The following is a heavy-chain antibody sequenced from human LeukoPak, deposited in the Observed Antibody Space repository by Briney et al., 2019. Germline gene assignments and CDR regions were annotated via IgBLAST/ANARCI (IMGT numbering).Heavy chain of an antibody. CDR2: INHSGST. D-gene: IGHD3-22*01. J-gene: IGHJ6*02. CDR3: ARGSVTGDYYDSSGYFDYYYGMDV. Sequence: TSETLSLTCAVYGGSFSGYYWSWIRQPPGKGPEWIGEINHSGSTNYNPSLKSRVTISVDTSKNQFSLKLSSVTAADTAVYYCARGSVTGDYYDSSGYFDYYYGMDVWGQGTTVTVSS. CDR1: GGSFSGYY. V-gene: IGHV4-34*01.